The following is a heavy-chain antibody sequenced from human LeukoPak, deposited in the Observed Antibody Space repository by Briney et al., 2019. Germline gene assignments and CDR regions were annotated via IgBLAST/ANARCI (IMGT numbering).Heavy chain of an antibody. Sequence: GGSLRLSCAASGFTVSSNYMSWVRQAPGKGLEWVSVIYSGGSTYYADSVKGRFTTSRDNSKNTLYLQMNSLRAEDTAVYYCARVDRILWFGALRSPYFQHWGQGTLVTVSS. CDR3: ARVDRILWFGALRSPYFQH. J-gene: IGHJ1*01. V-gene: IGHV3-53*01. D-gene: IGHD3-10*01. CDR2: IYSGGST. CDR1: GFTVSSNY.